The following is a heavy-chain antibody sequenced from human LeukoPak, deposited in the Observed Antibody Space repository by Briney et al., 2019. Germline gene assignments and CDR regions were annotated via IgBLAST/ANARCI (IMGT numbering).Heavy chain of an antibody. D-gene: IGHD6-6*01. CDR2: IYHSGST. CDR1: GYSISSGYY. V-gene: IGHV4-38-2*01. J-gene: IGHJ6*02. Sequence: SETLSLTCAVSGYSISSGYYWGWIRQPPGKGLEWIGSIYHSGSTYYNPSLKSRVTISVDTSKNQFSLKLSSVTAADTAVYYCAGRQYSSSSGYHYGMDVWGRGTTVTVSS. CDR3: AGRQYSSSSGYHYGMDV.